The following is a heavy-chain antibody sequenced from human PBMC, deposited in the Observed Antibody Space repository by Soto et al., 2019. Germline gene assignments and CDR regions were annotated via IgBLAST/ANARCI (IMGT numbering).Heavy chain of an antibody. D-gene: IGHD3-22*01. V-gene: IGHV1-69*02. CDR3: ARMGDSSGYYLTFAY. CDR1: GGTFSSYT. Sequence: QVQLVQSGAEVKKPGSSVKVSCKASGGTFSSYTISWVRQAPGQGLEWMGRIIPILGIANYAQKFQGRVTITADKSTSTAYMELSSLRSEDTAVYYCARMGDSSGYYLTFAYWGQGTLVTVSS. J-gene: IGHJ4*02. CDR2: IIPILGIA.